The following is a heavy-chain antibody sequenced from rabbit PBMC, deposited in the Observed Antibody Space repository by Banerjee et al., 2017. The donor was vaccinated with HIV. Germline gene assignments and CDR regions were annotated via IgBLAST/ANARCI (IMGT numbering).Heavy chain of an antibody. J-gene: IGHJ4*01. Sequence: LSCKASRFDFSTYSMSWVRQAPGKGLEWIGYIVPIFGIAVYASWVNGRFTISSHNAQNTLYLQLNSLTAADTATYFCVREVAGKFGLWGPGTLVTVS. CDR3: VREVAGKFGL. CDR1: RFDFSTYS. V-gene: IGHV1S7*01. CDR2: IVPIFGIA. D-gene: IGHD4-1*01.